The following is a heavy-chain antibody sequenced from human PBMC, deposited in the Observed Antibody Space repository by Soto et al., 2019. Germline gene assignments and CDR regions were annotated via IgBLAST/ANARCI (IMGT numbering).Heavy chain of an antibody. J-gene: IGHJ5*02. CDR1: GYTFTSYA. CDR2: INAVNGNT. V-gene: IGHV1-3*01. D-gene: IGHD2-15*01. Sequence: GASVKVSCKASGYTFTSYAMHWVRQAPGQKLKWMSCINAVNGNTKYSQKFQGRVTITRDTSASTAYMELSSLRSEDTAVYYCAREDGLWSYRSGGSCYSNWFDPWGQGTLVTVSS. CDR3: AREDGLWSYRSGGSCYSNWFDP.